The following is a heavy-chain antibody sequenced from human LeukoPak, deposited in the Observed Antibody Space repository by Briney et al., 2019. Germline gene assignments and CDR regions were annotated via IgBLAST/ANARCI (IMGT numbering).Heavy chain of an antibody. CDR1: GYTFTGYY. CDR3: ARETVGDSGGSYMGNWFDP. Sequence: GASVKVSCKASGYTFTGYYMHWVRQAPGQGLEWMGWINPNSGGTNYAQKFQGRVTMTRDTSISTAYMELSRLRSDDTAIYYCARETVGDSGGSYMGNWFDPWGQGTLVTVSS. CDR2: INPNSGGT. D-gene: IGHD1-26*01. J-gene: IGHJ5*02. V-gene: IGHV1-2*02.